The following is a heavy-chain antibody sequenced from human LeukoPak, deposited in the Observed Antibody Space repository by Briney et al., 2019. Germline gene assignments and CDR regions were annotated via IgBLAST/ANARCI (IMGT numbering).Heavy chain of an antibody. CDR1: GFTFSTYS. D-gene: IGHD3-22*01. Sequence: SGGSLRLSCAASGFTFSTYSMNWVRQAPGKGLDWVSSISSISSYIYYADSVKGRFTISRGNAKNSLYLQMNSLRAEDTAVYYCARGIYYDSSGYLGPDWFDPWGQGTLVTVSS. V-gene: IGHV3-21*01. CDR2: ISSISSYI. CDR3: ARGIYYDSSGYLGPDWFDP. J-gene: IGHJ5*02.